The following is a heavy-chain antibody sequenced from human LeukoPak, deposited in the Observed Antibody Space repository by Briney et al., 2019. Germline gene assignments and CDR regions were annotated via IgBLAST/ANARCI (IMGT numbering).Heavy chain of an antibody. CDR3: ARDSDYDSSGPLFDY. J-gene: IGHJ4*02. CDR2: IYYSGST. CDR1: GGSISSYY. Sequence: PETLSLTCTVSGGSISSYYWSWIRQPPGKGLEWIGYIYYSGSTNYNPSLKSRVTISVDTSKNQFSLKLSSATAADTAVYYCARDSDYDSSGPLFDYWGQGTLVTVSS. D-gene: IGHD3-22*01. V-gene: IGHV4-59*01.